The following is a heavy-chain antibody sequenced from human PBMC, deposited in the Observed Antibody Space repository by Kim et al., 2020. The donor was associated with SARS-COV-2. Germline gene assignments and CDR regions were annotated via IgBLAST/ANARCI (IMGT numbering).Heavy chain of an antibody. CDR2: ISYDGSDK. Sequence: GGSLRLSCAASGFSFSSYGMHWVRQAPGKGLEWVAFISYDGSDKFYVDSVKGRFTISRDNSNNTLSLQTNSLRAEDTAVFYCARGPVDPKDGWYFDVWGR. J-gene: IGHJ2*01. CDR1: GFSFSSYG. V-gene: IGHV3-33*01. CDR3: ARGPVDPKDGWYFDV. D-gene: IGHD5-12*01.